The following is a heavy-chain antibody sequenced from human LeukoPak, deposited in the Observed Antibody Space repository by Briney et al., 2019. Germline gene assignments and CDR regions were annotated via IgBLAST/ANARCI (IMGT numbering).Heavy chain of an antibody. V-gene: IGHV4-34*01. CDR1: GGSFSGYY. Sequence: PSETLSLTCAVYGGSFSGYYWSWIRQPPGKGLEWIGEINHSGSTNYNPSLKSRVTISVDTSKNQFSLKLSSVTAADTAVYYCARVNGYNYGDYWGQGTLVTVSS. D-gene: IGHD5-24*01. J-gene: IGHJ4*02. CDR2: INHSGST. CDR3: ARVNGYNYGDY.